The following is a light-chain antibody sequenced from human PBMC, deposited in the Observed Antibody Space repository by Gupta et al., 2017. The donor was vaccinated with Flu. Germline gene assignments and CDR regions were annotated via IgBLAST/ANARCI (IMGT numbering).Light chain of an antibody. Sequence: AVMTLSLLSLPVTLGQPASISCRSSQSLVYKNGVIYLNWFEQRAGQSPSRLIYEVSNRDSGVSDGCSGSRSDTDITLKISRVEAEDVGVYYYMRGTHPLTFGQGTKLEI. CDR2: EVS. J-gene: IGKJ2*01. CDR1: QSLVYKNGVIY. CDR3: MRGTHPLT. V-gene: IGKV2-30*01.